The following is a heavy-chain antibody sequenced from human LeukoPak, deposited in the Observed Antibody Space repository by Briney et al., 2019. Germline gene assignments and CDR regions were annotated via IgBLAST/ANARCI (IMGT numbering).Heavy chain of an antibody. CDR2: IYTSGST. V-gene: IGHV4-61*02. Sequence: SQTLSLTCTVSGGSISSGSYYWSWIRQPAGKGLEWIGRIYTSGSTNYNPSLKSRVSISVDTSKNQFSLKLYSVTAADTAVYYCARVTSGGYLDSWGQGTLVTVSS. CDR3: ARVTSGGYLDS. J-gene: IGHJ4*02. CDR1: GGSISSGSYY. D-gene: IGHD3-22*01.